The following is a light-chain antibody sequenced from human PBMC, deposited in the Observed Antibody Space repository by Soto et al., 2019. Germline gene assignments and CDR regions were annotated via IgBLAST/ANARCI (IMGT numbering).Light chain of an antibody. V-gene: IGKV1-9*01. J-gene: IGKJ5*01. CDR2: TAS. CDR1: QGVRSY. Sequence: DIQLTQSPSFLSASEGDRVTITCRASQGVRSYLAWYQQKPGKAPNLLIYTASTLQSGVPSRFSGSGSGTEFTLTISSLQPEDFATYYCQQLKSYPHLTFGQGTRLEIK. CDR3: QQLKSYPHLT.